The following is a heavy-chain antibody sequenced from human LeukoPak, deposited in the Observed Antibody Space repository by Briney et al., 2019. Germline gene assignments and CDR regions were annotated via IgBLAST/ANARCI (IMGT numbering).Heavy chain of an antibody. CDR3: AADFSGLLEWELLFHFDY. D-gene: IGHD1-26*01. Sequence: SVKVSCKGSGFTFTGSAMQWVRQARGQRLEWIGWIVVSSGNTNYAQKFQERVTITRDMSTSTAYMELSSLRSEDTAVYYCAADFSGLLEWELLFHFDYWGQGTLVTVSS. V-gene: IGHV1-58*02. CDR1: GFTFTGSA. J-gene: IGHJ4*02. CDR2: IVVSSGNT.